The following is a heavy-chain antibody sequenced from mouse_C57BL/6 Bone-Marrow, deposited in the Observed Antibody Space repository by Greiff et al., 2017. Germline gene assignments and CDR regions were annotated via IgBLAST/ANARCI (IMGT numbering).Heavy chain of an antibody. CDR2: ISSGGDYI. CDR3: TRGGYPWFAY. J-gene: IGHJ3*01. Sequence: EVKLMESGEGLVKPGGSLKLSCAASGFTFSSYAMSWVRQTPEKRLEWVAYISSGGDYIYYADTVKGRFTISRDNARNTLYLQMSSLKSEDTAMYYCTRGGYPWFAYGGQGTLVTVSA. CDR1: GFTFSSYA. D-gene: IGHD2-2*01. V-gene: IGHV5-9-1*02.